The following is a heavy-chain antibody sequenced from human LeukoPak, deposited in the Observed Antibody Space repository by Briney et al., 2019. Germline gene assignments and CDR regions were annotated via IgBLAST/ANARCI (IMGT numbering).Heavy chain of an antibody. CDR1: GFTFSSYA. D-gene: IGHD3-22*01. J-gene: IGHJ4*02. CDR2: ISGSGGST. CDR3: ARDQYYYDSSGCPGY. V-gene: IGHV3-23*01. Sequence: GGSLRLSCAASGFTFSSYAMSWVRQAPGKGLEWVSAISGSGGSTYYADSVKGRFTISRDNSKNTLYLQMNSLRAEDTAVYYCARDQYYYDSSGCPGYWGQGTLVTVSS.